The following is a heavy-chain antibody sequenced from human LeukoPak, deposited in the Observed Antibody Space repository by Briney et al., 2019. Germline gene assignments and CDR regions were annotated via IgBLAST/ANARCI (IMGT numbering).Heavy chain of an antibody. J-gene: IGHJ6*02. D-gene: IGHD3-10*01. CDR2: ISYDGSNK. V-gene: IGHV3-30*18. CDR1: GFTFSSYG. CDR3: AKLPGLLWFGELHYYYGMDV. Sequence: PGRSLRLSCAASGFTFSSYGMHWVRQAPGKGLEWVAVISYDGSNKYYADSAKGRFTISRDNSKNTLYLQMNSLRAEDTAVYYCAKLPGLLWFGELHYYYGMDVWGQGTTVTVSS.